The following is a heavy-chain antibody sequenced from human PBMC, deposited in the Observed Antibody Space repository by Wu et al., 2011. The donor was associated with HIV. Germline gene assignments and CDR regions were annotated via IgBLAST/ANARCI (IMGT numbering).Heavy chain of an antibody. V-gene: IGHV1-2*02. J-gene: IGHJ3*02. Sequence: QVQLVQSGAEVKKPGASVKVSCKASGYTFTDYYMHWVRQAPGQGLEWMGWINPNSGGTNFAQKFQGRVTMTRDTSTSSAYMDLTRLRSDDTAVYYCATSYYYDTSGSRPLDIWGQGTMVTVSS. CDR3: ATSYYYDTSGSRPLDI. CDR1: GYTFTDYY. D-gene: IGHD3-22*01. CDR2: INPNSGGT.